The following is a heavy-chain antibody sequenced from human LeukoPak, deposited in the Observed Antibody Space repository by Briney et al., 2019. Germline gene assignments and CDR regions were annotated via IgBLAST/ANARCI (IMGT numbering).Heavy chain of an antibody. CDR2: IYTSGST. J-gene: IGHJ4*02. Sequence: SETLSLTCTVSGGSISSYYWSWIRQPAGKGLELIGRIYTSGSTNYNPSLKSRVTMSVDTSKNQFSLKLSSVTAADTAVYYCARGVVVAATREYYFDYWGQGTLVTVSS. CDR3: ARGVVVAATREYYFDY. CDR1: GGSISSYY. D-gene: IGHD2-15*01. V-gene: IGHV4-4*07.